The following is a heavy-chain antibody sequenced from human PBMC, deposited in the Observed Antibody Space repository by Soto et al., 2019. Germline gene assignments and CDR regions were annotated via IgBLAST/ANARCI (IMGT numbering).Heavy chain of an antibody. Sequence: GSSVKVSCKASGDIFTGYFTQWLRQAPGQGLEWMGWIKPNTSATNYAQKFQGRVTMTKNTLYLQMSSRRAEDTAVSNCARDTSSLSFIYYYGIDVWGQGTADTVSS. CDR2: IKPNTSAT. CDR3: ARDTSSLSFIYYYGIDV. CDR1: GDIFTGYF. D-gene: IGHD6-6*01. V-gene: IGHV1-2*02. J-gene: IGHJ6*02.